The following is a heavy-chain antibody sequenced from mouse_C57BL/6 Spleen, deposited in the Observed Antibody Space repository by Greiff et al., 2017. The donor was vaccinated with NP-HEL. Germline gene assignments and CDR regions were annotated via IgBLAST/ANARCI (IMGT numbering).Heavy chain of an antibody. D-gene: IGHD1-1*01. Sequence: VQLQQSGPGLVAPSQSLSITCTVSGFSLTSYAISWVRQPPGKGLEWLGVIWTGGGTNYNSALKSRLSISKDNSKSQVFLKMNSLQTDDTARYYCARDDGSSYGAMDYWGQGTSVTVSS. V-gene: IGHV2-9-1*01. CDR1: GFSLTSYA. CDR2: IWTGGGT. CDR3: ARDDGSSYGAMDY. J-gene: IGHJ4*01.